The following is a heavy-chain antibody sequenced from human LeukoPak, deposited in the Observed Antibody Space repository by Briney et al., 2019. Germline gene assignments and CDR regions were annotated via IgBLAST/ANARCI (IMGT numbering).Heavy chain of an antibody. CDR2: IGLSGSPL. Sequence: KSGGSLRLSCAVSGFPFTRFYMSWIRQAPGKGLEWISYIGLSGSPLDYADSVRGRFTISRDNAKNSLYLEMNSLRPEDTAVYYCVRLRRNSDRSDYYYYYNSWGRGTLVTVSS. CDR3: VRLRRNSDRSDYYYYYNS. D-gene: IGHD3-22*01. CDR1: GFPFTRFY. J-gene: IGHJ4*02. V-gene: IGHV3-11*04.